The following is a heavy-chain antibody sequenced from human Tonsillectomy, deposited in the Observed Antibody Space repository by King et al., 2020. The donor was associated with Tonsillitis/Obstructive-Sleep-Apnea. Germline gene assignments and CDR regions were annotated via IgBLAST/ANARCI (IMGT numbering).Heavy chain of an antibody. CDR3: ARERDHDLDV. D-gene: IGHD2-21*02. CDR2: INPNSGGT. Sequence: HVQLVESGAEVKKPGASVKVSCKASGYTFSAYYMHWVRQAPGQGLEWVGWINPNSGGTKYEQKFQGRVTMTRDTSISTAYMELSRLRSDDTAVYYCARERDHDLDVWGQGTTVTVSS. J-gene: IGHJ6*02. CDR1: GYTFSAYY. V-gene: IGHV1-2*02.